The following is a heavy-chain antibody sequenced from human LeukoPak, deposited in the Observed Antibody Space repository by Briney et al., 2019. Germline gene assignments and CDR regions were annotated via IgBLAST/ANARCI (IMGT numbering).Heavy chain of an antibody. CDR2: IYSSGDT. D-gene: IGHD5-18*01. J-gene: IGHJ6*02. CDR1: GGSISSHF. CDR3: ARGNVDTAWMYYGMDV. V-gene: IGHV4-59*11. Sequence: SETLSLTCTVSGGSISSHFWSWIRQPPGQGLELIAYIYSSGDTNYNPSLKSRVTMSVDTSKNQFSLKLSSVTAADTAIYYCARGNVDTAWMYYGMDVWGQGTTVTVS.